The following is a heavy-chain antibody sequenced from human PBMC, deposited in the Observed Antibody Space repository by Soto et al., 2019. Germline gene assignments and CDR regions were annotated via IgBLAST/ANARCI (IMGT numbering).Heavy chain of an antibody. V-gene: IGHV4-61*08. D-gene: IGHD3-10*01. Sequence: SETLSLTCTVSGGSISSGGYYWSWIRQHPGKGLEWIGYIYYSGSTNYNPSLKSRVTISVDTSKNQFSLKVSSVTAADTAVYYCARLRGSGTTLLLYMDVCCKGPSVT. CDR2: IYYSGST. J-gene: IGHJ6*03. CDR1: GGSISSGGYY. CDR3: ARLRGSGTTLLLYMDV.